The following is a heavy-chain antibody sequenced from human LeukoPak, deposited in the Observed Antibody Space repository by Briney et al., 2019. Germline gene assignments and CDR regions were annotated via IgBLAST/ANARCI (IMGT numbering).Heavy chain of an antibody. CDR1: GGSITNYY. CDR3: TRSDGYGLGI. J-gene: IGHJ3*01. D-gene: IGHD3-10*01. Sequence: SETLSLTCTVSGGSITNYYWSWIRQPPGKGLEWIGFSYYNGNTNYNPSLKSRVTISVDMSKNQFSLSLRSVTAADTAVYYCTRSDGYGLGIWGQGTMVTVSS. CDR2: SYYNGNT. V-gene: IGHV4-59*12.